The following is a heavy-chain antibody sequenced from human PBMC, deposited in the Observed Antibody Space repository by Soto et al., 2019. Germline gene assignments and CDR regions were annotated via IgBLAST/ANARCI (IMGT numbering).Heavy chain of an antibody. CDR2: IYYSGST. CDR3: ARAGYSSSHRYAFDI. D-gene: IGHD6-13*01. V-gene: IGHV4-59*01. CDR1: GGSISSYY. Sequence: SETLSLTCTVSGGSISSYYWSWIRQPPGKGLEWIGYIYYSGSTNYNPSLKSRVTISVDTSKNQFSLRLSSVTAADTAVYYCARAGYSSSHRYAFDIWGQGTMVTVSS. J-gene: IGHJ3*02.